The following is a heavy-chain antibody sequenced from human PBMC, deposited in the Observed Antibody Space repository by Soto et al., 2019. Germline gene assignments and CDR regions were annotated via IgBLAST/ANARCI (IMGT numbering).Heavy chain of an antibody. CDR3: AKDPRYSSSSYYYYGMDV. V-gene: IGHV3-30*18. CDR1: GFTFSSYG. Sequence: QVQLVESGGGVVQPGRSLRLSCAASGFTFSSYGMHWVRQAPGKGLEWVAVISYDGSNKYYADSVKGRFTISRDNSKHTLYLQMNSLRAEDTAVYYCAKDPRYSSSSYYYYGMDVWGQGTTVTVSS. J-gene: IGHJ6*02. CDR2: ISYDGSNK. D-gene: IGHD6-6*01.